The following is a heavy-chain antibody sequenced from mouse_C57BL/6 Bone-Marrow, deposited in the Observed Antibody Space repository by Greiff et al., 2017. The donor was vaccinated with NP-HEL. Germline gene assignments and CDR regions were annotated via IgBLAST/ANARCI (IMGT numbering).Heavy chain of an antibody. V-gene: IGHV1-78*01. CDR3: ARSLAGYYSWYFEV. Sequence: VQLQQSDAELVKPGASVKLSCKVSGYTFTAHTIHWMKQRPEQGLEWIGYIYPSDGSTKYNEQFKGKATLTADKSSSTAYLQLNSLNSEDSAVYFWARSLAGYYSWYFEVWGTGTTVTVSS. D-gene: IGHD2-3*01. CDR2: IYPSDGST. CDR1: GYTFTAHT. J-gene: IGHJ1*03.